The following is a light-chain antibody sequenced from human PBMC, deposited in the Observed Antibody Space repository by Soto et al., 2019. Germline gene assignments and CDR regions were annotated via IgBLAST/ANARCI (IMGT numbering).Light chain of an antibody. CDR3: SSYTISSTWV. CDR1: NTDVGGHHY. CDR2: EVT. J-gene: IGLJ3*02. Sequence: QSALTQPASVSGSPGQSISISCTGTNTDVGGHHYVSWYQQHPGKAPKLMIYEVTNRPSGVSDRFSGSKSDNTASLTISGLQAEDEADYYCSSYTISSTWVFGGGTQLTVL. V-gene: IGLV2-14*01.